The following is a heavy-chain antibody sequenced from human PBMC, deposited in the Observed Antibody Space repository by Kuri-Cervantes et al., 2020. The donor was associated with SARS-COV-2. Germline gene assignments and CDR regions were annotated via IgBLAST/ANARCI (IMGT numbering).Heavy chain of an antibody. D-gene: IGHD7-27*01. J-gene: IGHJ6*03. CDR1: GGSISSSSYY. V-gene: IGHV4-39*07. Sequence: GSLRLSCTVSGGSISSSSYYWGWIRQPPGKGLEWIGSIYYSGSTYYNPSFKSRVTISVDTSKNQFSLKLSSVTAADTAVYYCARDFSGRLTGDHYYYYYMDVWGKGTTVTVSS. CDR2: IYYSGST. CDR3: ARDFSGRLTGDHYYYYYMDV.